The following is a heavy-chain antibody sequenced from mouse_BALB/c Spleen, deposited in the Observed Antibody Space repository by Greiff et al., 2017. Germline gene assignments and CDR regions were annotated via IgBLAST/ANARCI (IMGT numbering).Heavy chain of an antibody. CDR2: ISYSGST. Sequence: EVKLLESGPGLVKPSQSLSLTCTVTGYSITSDYAWNWIRQFPGNKLEWMGYISYSGSTSYNPSLKSRISITRDTSKNQFFLQLNSVTTEDTATYYCARSGMGGTFAYWGQGTLVTVSA. CDR1: GYSITSDYA. CDR3: ARSGMGGTFAY. V-gene: IGHV3-2*02. D-gene: IGHD1-1*02. J-gene: IGHJ3*01.